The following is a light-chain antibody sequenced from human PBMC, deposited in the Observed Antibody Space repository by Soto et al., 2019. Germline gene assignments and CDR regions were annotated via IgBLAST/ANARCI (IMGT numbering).Light chain of an antibody. CDR1: QSISNW. CDR3: QHYGSSLT. V-gene: IGKV1-5*01. J-gene: IGKJ4*01. Sequence: DIQMTQSPSTLSASVGDRVTITCRASQSISNWLAWYQQKPGKAPNLLIYDASSLESGVPSRFSGSGSGTDFTLTISRLEPEDFAVYFCQHYGSSLTFGGGTRVEI. CDR2: DAS.